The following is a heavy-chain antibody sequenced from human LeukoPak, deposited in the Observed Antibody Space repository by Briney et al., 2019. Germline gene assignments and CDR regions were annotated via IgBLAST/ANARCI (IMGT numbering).Heavy chain of an antibody. V-gene: IGHV5-51*01. D-gene: IGHD1-1*01. CDR3: ARRGTGFVDAFDI. Sequence: KAGESLKISCKGSGYSFTSYWIGWVRQMPGKGLEWMGIIYPGDSDTRYSPSFQGQVTISADKSISTAYLRWSSLQASDTAMYYCARRGTGFVDAFDIWGQGTMVTVSS. CDR1: GYSFTSYW. J-gene: IGHJ3*02. CDR2: IYPGDSDT.